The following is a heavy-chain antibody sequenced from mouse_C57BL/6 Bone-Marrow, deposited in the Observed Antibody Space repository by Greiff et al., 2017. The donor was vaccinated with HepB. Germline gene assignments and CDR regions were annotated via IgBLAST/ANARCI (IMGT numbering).Heavy chain of an antibody. V-gene: IGHV14-4*01. CDR2: IDPENGDT. CDR3: PYGYFDY. CDR1: GFNIKDDY. D-gene: IGHD1-1*02. Sequence: VQLQQSGAELVRPGASVKLSCTASGFNIKDDYMHWVKQRPEQGLEWIGWIDPENGDTEYASKFQGKATITADTSSNTAYLQLSSLTSEDTAVYYCPYGYFDYWGKGTTLTVSS. J-gene: IGHJ2*01.